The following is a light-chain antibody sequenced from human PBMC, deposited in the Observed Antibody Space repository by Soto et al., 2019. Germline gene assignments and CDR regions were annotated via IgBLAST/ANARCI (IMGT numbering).Light chain of an antibody. J-gene: IGKJ5*01. Sequence: PGERATLSCRASPSVTNFLAWYQQKPGQAPRLLIYGAFNRATGIPARFSGSGSGTDFTPTISSLEPEDSAIYYCQQSNIWPPVTCGQGTRLEIK. CDR3: QQSNIWPPVT. V-gene: IGKV3-11*01. CDR2: GAF. CDR1: PSVTNF.